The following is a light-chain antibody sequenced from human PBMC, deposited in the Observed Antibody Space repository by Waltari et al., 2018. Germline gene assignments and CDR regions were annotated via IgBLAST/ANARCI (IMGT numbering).Light chain of an antibody. V-gene: IGKV1-39*01. CDR2: AAS. CDR3: QQSPSAPLA. CDR1: RAITNY. Sequence: DIQMTQSPSSLSASVGDRVTITCRASRAITNYVKWYQQRPGLAQKLLNYAASPLQGGVPTRFSGSGSGTDFTLTISSLQIEDFATYYCQQSPSAPLAFGGGTRLEI. J-gene: IGKJ4*01.